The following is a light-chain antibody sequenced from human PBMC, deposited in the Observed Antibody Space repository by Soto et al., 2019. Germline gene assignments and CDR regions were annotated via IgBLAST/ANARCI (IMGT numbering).Light chain of an antibody. CDR3: QQYEDIPPT. V-gene: IGKV1-33*01. J-gene: IGKJ5*01. Sequence: DIQMTQSPSPLTASVGDSVTIPCQASQDITNYLNWYQHKPGKAPKLLIYDASNLEPGVPSRFSGRGSGRDFTFTISSLQPEDTATYYCQQYEDIPPTFGQGTRLEIK. CDR2: DAS. CDR1: QDITNY.